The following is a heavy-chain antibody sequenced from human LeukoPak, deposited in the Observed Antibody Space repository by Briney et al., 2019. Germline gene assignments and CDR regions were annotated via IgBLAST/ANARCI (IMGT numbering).Heavy chain of an antibody. V-gene: IGHV4-59*08. CDR2: IYYSGST. CDR1: GGSISSYY. J-gene: IGHJ6*02. CDR3: ARREAYYYGMAV. Sequence: SETLSLTCTVSGGSISSYYWSWIRQPPGKGLEWIGYIYYSGSTNYNPSLKSRVTISVDTSKNQFSLKLSSVTAADTAVYYCARREAYYYGMAVWGQGTTVTVSS.